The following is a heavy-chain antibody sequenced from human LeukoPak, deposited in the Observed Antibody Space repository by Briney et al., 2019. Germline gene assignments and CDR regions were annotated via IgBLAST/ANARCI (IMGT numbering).Heavy chain of an antibody. CDR3: ARGGEAAGSYYYYGMDV. J-gene: IGHJ6*02. CDR1: GGSISSYY. Sequence: SETLSLTCTVSGGSISSYYWTWIRQPPGKGLEWIGYIYYSGSTNYNPSLKSRVTISLDTSKNQFSLKLSSVTAADTAVYYCARGGEAAGSYYYYGMDVWGQATTVTVSS. D-gene: IGHD6-13*01. V-gene: IGHV4-59*01. CDR2: IYYSGST.